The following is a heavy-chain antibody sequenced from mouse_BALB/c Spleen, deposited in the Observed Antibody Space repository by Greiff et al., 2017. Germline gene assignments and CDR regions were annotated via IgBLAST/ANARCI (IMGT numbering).Heavy chain of an antibody. Sequence: EVQLVESGGGLVKPGGSLKLSCAASGFTFSSYAMSWVRQTPEKRLEWVASISSGGSTYYPDSVKGRFTISRDNARNILYLQMSSLRSEDTAMYYCARDGDYAPFAYWGQGTLVTVSA. CDR2: ISSGGST. CDR1: GFTFSSYA. D-gene: IGHD2-13*01. J-gene: IGHJ3*01. V-gene: IGHV5-6-5*01. CDR3: ARDGDYAPFAY.